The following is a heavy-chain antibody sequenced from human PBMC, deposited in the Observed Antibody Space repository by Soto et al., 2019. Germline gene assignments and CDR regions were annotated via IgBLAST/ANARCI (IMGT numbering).Heavy chain of an antibody. J-gene: IGHJ2*01. Sequence: QVQLVQSGAEEKKPGASVKVSCKASGYTFTSYAMHWVRQDPGQRLEWMGWINAGNGNTKYSPKFQGRVTITRDTSAITAYMELSSLRSEDTAVYYCARAPSWWYFDLWGRGTLVTVAS. V-gene: IGHV1-3*05. CDR1: GYTFTSYA. CDR3: ARAPSWWYFDL. CDR2: INAGNGNT.